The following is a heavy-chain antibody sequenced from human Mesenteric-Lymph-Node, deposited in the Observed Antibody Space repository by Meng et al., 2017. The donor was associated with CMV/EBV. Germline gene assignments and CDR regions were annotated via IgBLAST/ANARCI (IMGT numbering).Heavy chain of an antibody. CDR1: GDSVPRNSAA. J-gene: IGHJ4*02. CDR2: TYYRSKWYN. CDR3: ARAPLGVFAIGDY. V-gene: IGHV6-1*01. D-gene: IGHD2-2*02. Sequence: SQTLSLICAISGDSVPRNSAAWNWIRKSPSRGLEWLGRTYYRSKWYNDYAVSVKSRITINPDTTKNQFSLQLNSVTPEDTAVYYCARAPLGVFAIGDYWGQGTLVTVSS.